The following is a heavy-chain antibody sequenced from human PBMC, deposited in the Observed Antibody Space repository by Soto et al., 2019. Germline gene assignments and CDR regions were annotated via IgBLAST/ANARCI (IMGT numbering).Heavy chain of an antibody. Sequence: EVRLVETGGDLIQPGGSLRLSRAASGFIVSGNYMSWVRQAPGKGLEWVSVIYSGGSTYYADSVKGRFTISRDNSKNTLYLQMNSLRAVDTAVYYCARDGGLAEDGMDVWGQGTTVTVSS. CDR2: IYSGGST. CDR3: ARDGGLAEDGMDV. V-gene: IGHV3-53*02. J-gene: IGHJ6*02. CDR1: GFIVSGNY. D-gene: IGHD3-10*01.